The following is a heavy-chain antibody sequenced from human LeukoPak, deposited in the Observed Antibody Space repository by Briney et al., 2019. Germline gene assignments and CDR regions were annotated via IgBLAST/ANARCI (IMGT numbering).Heavy chain of an antibody. J-gene: IGHJ4*02. V-gene: IGHV4-59*12. D-gene: IGHD3-10*01. Sequence: SETLSLTCTVSGGSIRSYYWSWIRQPPGKGLEWIGYIYYSGSTKYNSSLKSRVTISVDTSKNQFSLKLSSVTAADTAVYYCAKGEDYGSGTVHFASWGQGTLVTVSS. CDR3: AKGEDYGSGTVHFAS. CDR2: IYYSGST. CDR1: GGSIRSYY.